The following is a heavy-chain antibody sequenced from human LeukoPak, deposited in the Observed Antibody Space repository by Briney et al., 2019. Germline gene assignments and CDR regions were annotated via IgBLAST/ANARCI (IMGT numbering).Heavy chain of an antibody. J-gene: IGHJ4*02. V-gene: IGHV1-69*13. D-gene: IGHD3-22*01. CDR1: GGTFSSYA. Sequence: SVKVSCKASGGTFSSYAISWVRQAPGQGLEWMGGIIPIFGTANYAQKFQGRVTITADESTSTAYMELSSLRSEDTAVYYCAREGGYYDSSGSPFDYWGQGTLVTVSS. CDR3: AREGGYYDSSGSPFDY. CDR2: IIPIFGTA.